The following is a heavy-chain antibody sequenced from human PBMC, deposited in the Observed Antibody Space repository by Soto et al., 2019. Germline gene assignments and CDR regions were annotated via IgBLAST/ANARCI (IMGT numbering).Heavy chain of an antibody. Sequence: SETLSLTCTVSGGSISSYYWSWIRQPPGKGLEWIGYIYYSGSTNYNPSLKSRVTISIDTSKNQLSLKLSSVTAADTEVCYWASGGAIYSSSFDYWGQGTLVTVSS. V-gene: IGHV4-59*01. CDR2: IYYSGST. CDR1: GGSISSYY. J-gene: IGHJ4*02. D-gene: IGHD6-6*01. CDR3: ASGGAIYSSSFDY.